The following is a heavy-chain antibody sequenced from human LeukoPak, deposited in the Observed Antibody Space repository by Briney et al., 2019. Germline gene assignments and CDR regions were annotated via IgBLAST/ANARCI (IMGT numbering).Heavy chain of an antibody. J-gene: IGHJ6*02. D-gene: IGHD3-3*01. CDR2: ISYDGSNK. V-gene: IGHV3-30-3*01. CDR3: ASGAPYYDFWSGYQKNYYYYGMDV. CDR1: GFTFSSYA. Sequence: PGGSLRLSCAASGFTFSSYAMHWVRQAPGKGLEWVAVISYDGSNKYYADSVKGRFTISRDNSKNTLYLQMNSLRAEDTAVYYCASGAPYYDFWSGYQKNYYYYGMDVWGQGTTVTVSS.